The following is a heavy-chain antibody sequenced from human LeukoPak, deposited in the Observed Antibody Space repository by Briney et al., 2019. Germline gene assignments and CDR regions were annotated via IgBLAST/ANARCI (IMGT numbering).Heavy chain of an antibody. V-gene: IGHV4-38-2*02. CDR1: GYSISSSYY. D-gene: IGHD5-18*01. CDR2: IYYSGST. J-gene: IGHJ4*02. CDR3: ASSRGYSYGPPDY. Sequence: SETLSLTCTVSGYSISSSYYWGWIRQPPGKGLEWIGSIYYSGSTYNNPSLKSRVTISVDTSKNQFSLKLSSVTAADTAVYYCASSRGYSYGPPDYWGQGTLVTVSS.